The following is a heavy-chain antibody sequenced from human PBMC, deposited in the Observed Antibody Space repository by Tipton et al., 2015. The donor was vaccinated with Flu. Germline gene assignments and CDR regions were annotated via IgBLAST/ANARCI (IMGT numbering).Heavy chain of an antibody. Sequence: TLSLTCAVYGGSFSGYYWSWIRQPPGKGLEWIGEINHSGSTNYNPSLKSRVTISVDTSKNQFSLKLSSVTAADTAVHYCATSAYDFWSGYWGYFDYWGQGTLVTVSS. CDR1: GGSFSGYY. CDR2: INHSGST. D-gene: IGHD3-3*01. J-gene: IGHJ4*02. CDR3: ATSAYDFWSGYWGYFDY. V-gene: IGHV4-34*01.